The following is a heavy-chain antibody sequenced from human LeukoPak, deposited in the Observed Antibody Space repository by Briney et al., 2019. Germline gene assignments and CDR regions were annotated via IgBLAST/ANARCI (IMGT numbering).Heavy chain of an antibody. Sequence: SETLSLTCTVSDGSISSSSYYWGWIRRPPGKGLEWIGEINHSGSTNYNPSLKSRVTISVDTSKNQFSLKLSSVTAADTAVYYCARLRTTAPIDYWGQGTLVTVSS. D-gene: IGHD4-17*01. J-gene: IGHJ4*02. CDR3: ARLRTTAPIDY. CDR2: INHSGST. CDR1: DGSISSSSYY. V-gene: IGHV4-39*07.